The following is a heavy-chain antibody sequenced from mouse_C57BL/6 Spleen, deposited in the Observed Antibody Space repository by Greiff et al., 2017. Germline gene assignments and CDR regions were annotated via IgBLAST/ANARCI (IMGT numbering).Heavy chain of an antibody. J-gene: IGHJ2*01. CDR2: INPYNGDT. Sequence: EVKLMESGPELVKPGDSVKISCKASGYSFTGYFMNWVMQSHGKSLEWIGRINPYNGDTFYNQKFKGKATLTVDKSSSTAHMELRSLTSEDSAVYYCARDDYAFGYWGQGTTLTVSS. CDR3: ARDDYAFGY. D-gene: IGHD2-4*01. CDR1: GYSFTGYF. V-gene: IGHV1-20*01.